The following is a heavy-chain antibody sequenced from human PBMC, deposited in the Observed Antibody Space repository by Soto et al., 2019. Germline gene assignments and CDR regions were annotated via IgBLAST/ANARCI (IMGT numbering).Heavy chain of an antibody. CDR3: ARDLGYCSSTSCHAAYGMDV. J-gene: IGHJ6*02. CDR2: ISAYNGNT. CDR1: GYTFTSYG. V-gene: IGHV1-18*01. D-gene: IGHD2-2*01. Sequence: QVQLVQSGAEVKKPGASVKVSCKASGYTFTSYGISWVRQAPGQGLEWMGWISAYNGNTNYAQKLQGRVTMTTDTSTSTAYMELRSLRSDDTAVYYCARDLGYCSSTSCHAAYGMDVWGQGTTVTVSS.